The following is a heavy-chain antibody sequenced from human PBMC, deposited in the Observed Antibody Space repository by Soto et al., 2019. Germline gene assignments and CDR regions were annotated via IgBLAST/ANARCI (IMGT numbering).Heavy chain of an antibody. J-gene: IGHJ4*02. CDR2: INSNGDST. CDR1: GFTFSSYG. CDR3: VSQKYSTSSIFHY. Sequence: GGSLRLSCSASGFTFSSYGMHWVRQAPGKGLEYVSAINSNGDSTYYADSVKGRFTISRDNSKNTLYLQMSSLRVDDTAVHYCVSQKYSTSSIFHYWGQGTLVTVSS. V-gene: IGHV3-64D*08. D-gene: IGHD6-6*01.